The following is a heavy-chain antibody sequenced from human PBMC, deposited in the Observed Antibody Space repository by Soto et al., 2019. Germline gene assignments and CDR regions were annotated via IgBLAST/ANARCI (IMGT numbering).Heavy chain of an antibody. V-gene: IGHV5-10-1*01. CDR1: GYSFTSYW. D-gene: IGHD1-7*01. CDR3: ARTGLTGTRRANWFDP. Sequence: PGEYLKISCKGSGYSFTSYWISWVRQMPGKGLEWMGRIDPSDSYTNYSPSFQGHVTISADKSISTAYLQWSSLKASDTAMYYCARTGLTGTRRANWFDPWGQGTLVTVSS. J-gene: IGHJ5*02. CDR2: IDPSDSYT.